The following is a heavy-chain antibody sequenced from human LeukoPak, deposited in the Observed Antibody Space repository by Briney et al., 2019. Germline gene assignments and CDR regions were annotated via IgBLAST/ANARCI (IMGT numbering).Heavy chain of an antibody. Sequence: GGSLEISCQGPGSHFTSYWISWGRQVPGKGREWMGRIDPSGSYTNYSPSFQGHVTISADKSISTAYLQWSSLKASDTAMYYCLAGDAFDIWGQGTMVTVSS. CDR2: IDPSGSYT. CDR3: LAGDAFDI. CDR1: GSHFTSYW. J-gene: IGHJ3*02. V-gene: IGHV5-10-1*01.